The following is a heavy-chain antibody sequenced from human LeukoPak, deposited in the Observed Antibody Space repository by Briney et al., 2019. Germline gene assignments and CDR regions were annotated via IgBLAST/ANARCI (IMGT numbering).Heavy chain of an antibody. D-gene: IGHD2-15*01. J-gene: IGHJ6*02. CDR3: AREAGYCSGGSCYGYGMDV. Sequence: SETLSLTCTVSGGSISSYYWSWIRQPPGKGLEWLGYIYYSGSTNYNPSLKSRVTISVDTSKNQFSLKLSSVTAADTAVYYCAREAGYCSGGSCYGYGMDVWGQGTTVTVSS. CDR1: GGSISSYY. CDR2: IYYSGST. V-gene: IGHV4-59*01.